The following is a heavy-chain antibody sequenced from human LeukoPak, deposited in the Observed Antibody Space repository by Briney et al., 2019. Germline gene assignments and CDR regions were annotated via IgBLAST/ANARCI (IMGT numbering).Heavy chain of an antibody. CDR3: ARNKFGAAAGKVEFDY. J-gene: IGHJ4*02. CDR1: GFTFSSYS. D-gene: IGHD6-13*01. Sequence: GGSLRLSCAASGFTFSSYSMNWVRQAPGKGLEWVSSISSSSYIYYADSVKGRFTISRDNAKNSLYLQMNSLRAEDTAVYYCARNKFGAAAGKVEFDYWGQGTLVTVSS. CDR2: ISSSSYI. V-gene: IGHV3-21*01.